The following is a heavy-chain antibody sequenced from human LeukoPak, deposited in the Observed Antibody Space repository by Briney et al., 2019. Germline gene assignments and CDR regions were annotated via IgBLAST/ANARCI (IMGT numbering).Heavy chain of an antibody. CDR1: GRSLSSHY. CDR3: ARHAPDITGTLDY. J-gene: IGHJ4*02. Sequence: SETLSLTCTVSGRSLSSHYWTWLRQPPGKGLEWIGYIYYSGSTNYNPSLKSRVAISLDTSKNQFSLKLSSVTAADTGVYYCARHAPDITGTLDYWGQGTLVTVSS. CDR2: IYYSGST. D-gene: IGHD1-20*01. V-gene: IGHV4-59*08.